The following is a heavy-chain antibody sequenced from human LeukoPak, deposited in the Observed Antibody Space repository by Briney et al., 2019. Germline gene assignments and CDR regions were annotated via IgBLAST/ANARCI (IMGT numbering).Heavy chain of an antibody. J-gene: IGHJ4*02. CDR1: GYSFTSYW. CDR3: ARDAGDRGWYFDY. V-gene: IGHV1-3*01. Sequence: GESRKISCKGSGYSFTSYWIGWVRRAPGQRLEWMGWINAGNGNTKYSQKFQGRVTITRDTSASTAYMELSSLRSEDTAVYYCARDAGDRGWYFDYWGQGTLVTVSS. D-gene: IGHD2-21*01. CDR2: INAGNGNT.